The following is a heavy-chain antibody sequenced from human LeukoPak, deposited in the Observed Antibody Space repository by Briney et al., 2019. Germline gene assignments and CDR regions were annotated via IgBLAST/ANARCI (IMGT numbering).Heavy chain of an antibody. J-gene: IGHJ3*02. Sequence: PGRSLRLSCAASGFTFSSYDMHWVRHATGKGLEWVSAIGTAGDTYYPGSVKGRFTISRENAKNSLYLQMNSLRAGDTAVYYCARASITVGATQAEDAFDIWGQGTMVTVSS. D-gene: IGHD1-26*01. CDR3: ARASITVGATQAEDAFDI. V-gene: IGHV3-13*01. CDR1: GFTFSSYD. CDR2: IGTAGDT.